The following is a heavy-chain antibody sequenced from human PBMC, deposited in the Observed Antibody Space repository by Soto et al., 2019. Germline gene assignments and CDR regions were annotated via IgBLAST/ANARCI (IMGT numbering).Heavy chain of an antibody. J-gene: IGHJ6*02. D-gene: IGHD6-6*01. CDR1: GGTFSSYA. Sequence: QVQLVQSGAEVKKPGSSVKVSCKASGGTFSSYAISWVRQAPGQGLEWMGGIIPIFGTANYAQKFQGRVTITADESTSTAYMELNSLRAEDTALYYCAKDSSSSPGGGMDVWGQGTTVIVSS. CDR3: AKDSSSSPGGGMDV. CDR2: IIPIFGTA. V-gene: IGHV1-69*01.